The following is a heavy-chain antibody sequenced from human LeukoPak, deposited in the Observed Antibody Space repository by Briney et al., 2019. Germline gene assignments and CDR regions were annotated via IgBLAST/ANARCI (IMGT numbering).Heavy chain of an antibody. CDR3: AREGYCSSTSCPFGY. Sequence: PGGSLRLSCAASGFTFSTYAMHWVRQAPGKGLEYVSAISSDGGSTYYAKSVKGRFTISRDSAKNTVYLQMGSLIPEDMAMYYCAREGYCSSTSCPFGYWGQGTLVTVSS. V-gene: IGHV3-64*01. CDR1: GFTFSTYA. CDR2: ISSDGGST. D-gene: IGHD2-2*01. J-gene: IGHJ4*02.